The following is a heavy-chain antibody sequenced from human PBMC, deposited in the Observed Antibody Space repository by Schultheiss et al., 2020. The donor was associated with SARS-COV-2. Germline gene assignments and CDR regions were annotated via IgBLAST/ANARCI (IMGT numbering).Heavy chain of an antibody. CDR2: IYHSGST. J-gene: IGHJ5*02. CDR1: GGSISSSSYY. D-gene: IGHD6-13*01. V-gene: IGHV4-39*07. CDR3: ARGRDGSSWYLDH. Sequence: SETLSLTCTVSGGSISSSSYYWGWIRQPPGKGLEWIGSIYHSGSTYYNPSLKSRVTISVDTSKNQFSLKLSSVTAADTAVYYCARGRDGSSWYLDHWGQETLVSVSS.